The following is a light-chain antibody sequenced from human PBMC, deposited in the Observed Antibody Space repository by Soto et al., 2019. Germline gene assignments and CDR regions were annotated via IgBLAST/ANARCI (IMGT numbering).Light chain of an antibody. V-gene: IGKV3-15*01. CDR1: QPIRGH. CDR2: DAS. J-gene: IGKJ1*01. CDR3: QQYGSSPKT. Sequence: EILMTQSPATLSVSPGEEATLSCRAPQPIRGHLAWYQQQPGQAPRLLIYDASTRAAGIPARFSGSGSGTDFILTISSLEPEDVAVYYCQQYGSSPKTFGQGTKVDI.